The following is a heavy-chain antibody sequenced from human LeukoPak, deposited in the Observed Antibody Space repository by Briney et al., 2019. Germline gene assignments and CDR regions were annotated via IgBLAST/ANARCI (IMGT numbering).Heavy chain of an antibody. CDR1: GGSISSGGYY. D-gene: IGHD1-14*01. V-gene: IGHV4-31*03. Sequence: PSETLSLTCTVSGGSISSGGYYWSWIRQHPGKGLEWIGYIFHSGSAYYNPSLKSRVTISVDTSKNQFSLKLSSVIAADTAVYYCARINPTRYWFDPWGQGTLVTVSS. CDR2: IFHSGSA. CDR3: ARINPTRYWFDP. J-gene: IGHJ5*02.